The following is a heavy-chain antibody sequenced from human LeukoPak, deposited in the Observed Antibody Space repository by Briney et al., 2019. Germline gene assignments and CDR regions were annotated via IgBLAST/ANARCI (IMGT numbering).Heavy chain of an antibody. CDR2: ISYDGSNK. Sequence: GGSLRLSCAASGFTFSSYAMHWVRQAPGKGLEWVAVISYDGSNKYYADSVKGRFTISRDNSKNTLYLQMNSLRAEDTAVYYCARDPPIWGQGTLVTVSS. CDR3: ARDPPI. V-gene: IGHV3-30-3*01. CDR1: GFTFSSYA. J-gene: IGHJ4*02.